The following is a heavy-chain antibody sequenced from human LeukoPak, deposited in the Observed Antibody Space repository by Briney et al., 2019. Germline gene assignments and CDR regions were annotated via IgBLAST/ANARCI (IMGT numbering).Heavy chain of an antibody. CDR1: GFTFSSYS. D-gene: IGHD3-9*01. Sequence: GGSLRLSCVASGFTFSSYSMNWVRQAPGKGLEWVSGINWNGGSTGYADSVKGRFTISRDNAKSSLYLQMNSLRAEDTALYYCARVPILRYFDWAYFFDFWGQGTLVTVSS. J-gene: IGHJ4*02. V-gene: IGHV3-20*04. CDR3: ARVPILRYFDWAYFFDF. CDR2: INWNGGST.